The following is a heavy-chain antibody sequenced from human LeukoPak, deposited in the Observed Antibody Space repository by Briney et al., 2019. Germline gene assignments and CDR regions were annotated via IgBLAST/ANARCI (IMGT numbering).Heavy chain of an antibody. CDR2: IYTSGST. CDR3: AREARSSWYYYYYGMDV. J-gene: IGHJ6*02. CDR1: GGSISSGSYY. V-gene: IGHV4-61*02. D-gene: IGHD6-13*01. Sequence: PSETQSLTCTVSGGSISSGSYYWSWIRQPAGKGLEWIGRIYTSGSTNYNPSLKSRVTISVDTSKNQFSLKLSSVTAADTAVYYCAREARSSWYYYYYGMDVWGQGTTVTVSS.